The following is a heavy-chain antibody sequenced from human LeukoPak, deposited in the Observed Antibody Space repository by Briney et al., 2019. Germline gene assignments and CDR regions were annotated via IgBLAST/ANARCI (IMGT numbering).Heavy chain of an antibody. CDR1: GYTFTTYA. J-gene: IGHJ4*02. CDR2: ISTYNGNT. CDR3: ASFSPTTVTFDY. Sequence: GASVKVSCKASGYTFTTYAITWVRQAPGQGLEWMGWISTYNGNTNYAQKLQGRVTMNTDTSTSTAYMELRSLRSDDTAVYHCASFSPTTVTFDYWGQGTLVTVSS. V-gene: IGHV1-18*01. D-gene: IGHD1-1*01.